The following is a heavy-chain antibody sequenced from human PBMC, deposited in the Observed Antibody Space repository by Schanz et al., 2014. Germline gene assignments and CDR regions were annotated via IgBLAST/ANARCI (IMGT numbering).Heavy chain of an antibody. CDR3: AKSKSQLPLFDY. CDR2: SRNKGHSYTS. V-gene: IGHV3-72*01. D-gene: IGHD2-21*01. J-gene: IGHJ4*02. CDR1: GFTFSSYG. Sequence: EVQLVESGGGLIQPGGSLRLSCAASGFTFSSYGMHWVRQAPGKGLEWVGHSRNKGHSYTSEYAASVKGRFTISRDESESSLYLQMNSLRADDTAVYYCAKSKSQLPLFDYWGQGTLVAVSS.